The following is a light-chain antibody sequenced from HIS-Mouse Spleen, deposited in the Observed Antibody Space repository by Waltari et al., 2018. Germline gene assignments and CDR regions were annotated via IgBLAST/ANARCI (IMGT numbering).Light chain of an antibody. CDR2: SNN. Sequence: QSVLTQPPSASGTPGQRVTISCSGSSSHIGSTTVHWYQPLPGTAPKLLIYSNNQRPSGVPDRFSGSKSGTSASLAISGLQSEDEADYYCAAWDDSLNGVVFGGGTKLTVL. CDR1: SSHIGSTT. CDR3: AAWDDSLNGVV. V-gene: IGLV1-44*01. J-gene: IGLJ2*01.